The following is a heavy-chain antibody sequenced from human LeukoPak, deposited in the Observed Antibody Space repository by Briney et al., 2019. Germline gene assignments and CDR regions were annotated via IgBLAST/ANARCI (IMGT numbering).Heavy chain of an antibody. D-gene: IGHD3-9*01. CDR2: IWYDGSNK. CDR1: GFTFSSYG. CDR3: ASVIRYFDWLL. Sequence: GGSLRLSCAASGFTFSSYGMHWVRQAPGKGLEWVAVIWYDGSNKYCADSVKGRFTISRDNSKNTLYLQMNSLRAEDTAVYYCASVIRYFDWLLWGQGTLVTVSS. V-gene: IGHV3-33*01. J-gene: IGHJ4*02.